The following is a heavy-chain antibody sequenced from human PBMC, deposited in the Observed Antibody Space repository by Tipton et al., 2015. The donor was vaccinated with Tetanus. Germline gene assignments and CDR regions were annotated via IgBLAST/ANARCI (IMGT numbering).Heavy chain of an antibody. V-gene: IGHV4-30-2*01. CDR2: IYDSGST. J-gene: IGHJ6*02. Sequence: LRLSCSVSGGSISGSGYFWNWIRQPPGKGLEWIGYIYDSGSTYYNPSLKSRVTISEDRSKNQISLRLRSVTAADTAVYYCARVKGTYNHYGLDVWGQGTTVTVAS. CDR3: ARVKGTYNHYGLDV. CDR1: GGSISGSGYF. D-gene: IGHD3-10*01.